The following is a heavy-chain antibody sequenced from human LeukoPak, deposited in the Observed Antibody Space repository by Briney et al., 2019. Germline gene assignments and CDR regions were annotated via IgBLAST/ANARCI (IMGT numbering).Heavy chain of an antibody. CDR1: GGSFSGYY. Sequence: NPSETLSLTCAVYGGSFSGYYWSWIRQPPGKGLERIGEINHSGSTNYNPSLKSRVTISVDTSKNQFSLKLSSVTAADTAVYYCARGSGWYRNWYFVLWGRGTLVTVSS. CDR2: INHSGST. D-gene: IGHD6-19*01. CDR3: ARGSGWYRNWYFVL. V-gene: IGHV4-34*01. J-gene: IGHJ2*01.